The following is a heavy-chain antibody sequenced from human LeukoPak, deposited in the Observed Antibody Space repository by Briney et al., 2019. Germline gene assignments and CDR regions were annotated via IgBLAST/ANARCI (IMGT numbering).Heavy chain of an antibody. D-gene: IGHD6-19*01. CDR3: AREIAVAGTVYFDY. Sequence: SVKVSCRASGGTFSSYAISWVRQAPGQGLEWMGGIIPIFGTANYAQKFQGRVTITADESTSTAYMELSSLRSEDTAVYYCAREIAVAGTVYFDYWGQGTLVTVSS. CDR1: GGTFSSYA. J-gene: IGHJ4*02. V-gene: IGHV1-69*01. CDR2: IIPIFGTA.